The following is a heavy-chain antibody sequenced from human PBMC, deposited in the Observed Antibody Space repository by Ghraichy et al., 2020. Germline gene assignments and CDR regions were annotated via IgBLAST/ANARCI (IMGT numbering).Heavy chain of an antibody. CDR2: FSGNGYTT. V-gene: IGHV3-23*01. D-gene: IGHD3-3*01. CDR3: AKDFYDFLSGFHAPHVFDI. J-gene: IGHJ3*02. CDR1: GFTFSNYA. Sequence: GGSLRLSCAASGFTFSNYAMTWVRQAPGKGLEWVASFSGNGYTTYYADSVKGRFTISRDNSKNTLYLQMNSLRPEDTALYYCAKDFYDFLSGFHAPHVFDIWGRGTVVTVSS.